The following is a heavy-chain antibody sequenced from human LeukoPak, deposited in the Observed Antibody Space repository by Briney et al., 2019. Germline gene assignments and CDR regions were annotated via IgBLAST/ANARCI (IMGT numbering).Heavy chain of an antibody. J-gene: IGHJ1*01. CDR3: ARDPPLITAAGSRYFQH. CDR1: GFTFSSNW. CDR2: IKQDGSEK. D-gene: IGHD6-13*01. Sequence: GGSLRLSCAASGFTFSSNWMSWVRQAPGKGLEWVANIKQDGSEKYYVDSVRGRFTISRDNAKNSLYLQMNSLRAEDTAVYYCARDPPLITAAGSRYFQHWGQGTLVTASS. V-gene: IGHV3-7*01.